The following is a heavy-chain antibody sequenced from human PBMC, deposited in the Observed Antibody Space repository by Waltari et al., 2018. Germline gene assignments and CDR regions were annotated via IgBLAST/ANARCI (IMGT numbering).Heavy chain of an antibody. CDR2: ISGSGEST. J-gene: IGHJ4*02. Sequence: EVQLLESGGGLVQPGGSLRLSCEASGFPFTNYAMNWVRQAPGKGTEWVSAISGSGESTYYADSVKGRFSISRDNPKNTRYLQMSSLRAEDTAVYYCAKGTNMVITHSYFDCWGQGILVTVSS. V-gene: IGHV3-23*01. D-gene: IGHD2-21*01. CDR1: GFPFTNYA. CDR3: AKGTNMVITHSYFDC.